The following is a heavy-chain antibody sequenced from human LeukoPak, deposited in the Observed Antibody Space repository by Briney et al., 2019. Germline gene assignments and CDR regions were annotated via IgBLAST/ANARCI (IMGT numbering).Heavy chain of an antibody. CDR2: INPSGGST. J-gene: IGHJ2*01. Sequence: ASVKVSCKASGYTFTSYYMHWVRQAPGQGLEWMGIINPSGGSTSYAQKFQGRVTMTRDTSTSTVYMELSSLRSEDTAVYCCARMYYDILTGYYTHWYFDLWGRGTLVTVSS. D-gene: IGHD3-9*01. CDR1: GYTFTSYY. V-gene: IGHV1-46*01. CDR3: ARMYYDILTGYYTHWYFDL.